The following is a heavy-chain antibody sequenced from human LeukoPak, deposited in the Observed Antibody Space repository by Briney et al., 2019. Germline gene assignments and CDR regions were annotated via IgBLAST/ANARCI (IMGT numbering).Heavy chain of an antibody. CDR3: ARLYYYDSSGYYPFDY. V-gene: IGHV5-51*01. Sequence: GESLKISCKGSGYSFTSYWIGWVRQMPGKGLEWMGIIYPDDSDTRYSPSFQGQVTISADKSISTAYLQWSSLKASDTAMYYCARLYYYDSSGYYPFDYWGQGTLVTVSS. CDR1: GYSFTSYW. J-gene: IGHJ4*02. D-gene: IGHD3-22*01. CDR2: IYPDDSDT.